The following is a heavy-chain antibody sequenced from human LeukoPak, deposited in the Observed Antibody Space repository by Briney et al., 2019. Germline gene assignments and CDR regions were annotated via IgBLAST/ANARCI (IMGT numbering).Heavy chain of an antibody. J-gene: IGHJ4*02. CDR1: GGSISSYY. V-gene: IGHV4-34*01. Sequence: SETLSLTCTVSGGSISSYYWSWIRQPPGKGLEWIGEINHSGSTNYNPSLKSRVTISADTSKNQFSLKQSSVTAADTAVYYCARAEGSSWGQGTLVTVSS. D-gene: IGHD6-13*01. CDR2: INHSGST. CDR3: ARAEGSS.